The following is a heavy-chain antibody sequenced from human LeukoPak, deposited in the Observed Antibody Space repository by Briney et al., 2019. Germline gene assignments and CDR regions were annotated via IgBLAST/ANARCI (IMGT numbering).Heavy chain of an antibody. Sequence: RTSETLPLTCSVSGGPITVYHWIWIRQPPGKGLEFLGYIHYTGSTNFNSSLTSRISMSTDTSKNQFSLKMTSVTAADTAVYYCARFRPNWGLDYWGQGTLVTVSS. J-gene: IGHJ4*02. D-gene: IGHD7-27*01. CDR3: ARFRPNWGLDY. CDR2: IHYTGST. CDR1: GGPITVYH. V-gene: IGHV4-59*01.